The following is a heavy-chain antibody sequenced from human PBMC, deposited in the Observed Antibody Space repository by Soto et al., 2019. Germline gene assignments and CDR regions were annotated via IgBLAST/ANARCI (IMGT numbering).Heavy chain of an antibody. J-gene: IGHJ6*02. CDR2: FDPEDGET. V-gene: IGHV1-24*01. CDR1: GYTLTELS. D-gene: IGHD1-26*01. CDR3: ATAAKATMSSYYYYYGMDV. Sequence: ASVTVSCKVSGYTLTELSMHGVRQAPGKGLEWMGGFDPEDGETIYAQKFQGRVTMTEDTSTDTAYMELSSLRSEDTAVYYCATAAKATMSSYYYYYGMDVWGQGTTVTVSS.